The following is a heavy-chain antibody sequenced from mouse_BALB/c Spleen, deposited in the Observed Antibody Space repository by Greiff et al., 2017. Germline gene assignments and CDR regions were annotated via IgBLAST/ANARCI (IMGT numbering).Heavy chain of an antibody. CDR2: ISSGGSYT. CDR3: ASGDFDY. CDR1: GFTFSSYA. Sequence: EVKLVESGGGLVKPGGSLKLSCAASGFTFSSYAMSWVRQTPEKRLEWVATISSGGSYTYYPDSVKGRFTISRDNAKNTLYLQMSSLRSEDTAMYYCASGDFDYWGQGTTLTVSS. V-gene: IGHV5-9-3*01. J-gene: IGHJ2*01.